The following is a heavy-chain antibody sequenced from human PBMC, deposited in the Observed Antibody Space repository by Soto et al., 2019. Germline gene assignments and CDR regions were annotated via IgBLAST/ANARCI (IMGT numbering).Heavy chain of an antibody. CDR3: ARDYYGSGSYLQYYYGMDV. Sequence: SEPLSLPCGGFVRALIGKDWSWIRQSPGKGLEGRSTNSNPSLQSRDTISTDTSKNLISLKLSSVTAADTAVYYCARDYYGSGSYLQYYYGMDVWGQGTTVTVSS. J-gene: IGHJ6*02. CDR1: VRALIGKD. D-gene: IGHD3-10*01. V-gene: IGHV4-34*04. CDR2: ST.